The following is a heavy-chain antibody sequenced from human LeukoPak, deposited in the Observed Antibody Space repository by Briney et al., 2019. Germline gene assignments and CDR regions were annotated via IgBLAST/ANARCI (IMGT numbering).Heavy chain of an antibody. D-gene: IGHD3-22*01. CDR2: INQDGSKK. CDR1: EFTFSSYW. CDR3: ARDKNYYDSSGRRKVTDY. J-gene: IGHJ4*02. Sequence: PGGSLRLSCAASEFTFSSYWMIWVRQAPGKGLEWVANINQDGSKKYYVDSVKGRFTISRDNAKNSLYLQMNSLRAEDTAIYYCARDKNYYDSSGRRKVTDYWGQGTLVTVSS. V-gene: IGHV3-7*01.